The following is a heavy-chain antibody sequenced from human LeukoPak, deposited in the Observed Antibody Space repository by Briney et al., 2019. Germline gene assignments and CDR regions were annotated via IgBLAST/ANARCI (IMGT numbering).Heavy chain of an antibody. Sequence: SGTLSLTCAVSGGSISSSNWWSWVRQPPGKGLEWIGEIYHSGSTNYNPSLKSRVTISVDKSKNQFSLKLSSVTAADTAVYYCARHYYYDSSGYYFHFDYWGQGTLVTVSS. CDR1: GGSISSSNW. D-gene: IGHD3-22*01. J-gene: IGHJ4*02. V-gene: IGHV4-4*02. CDR3: ARHYYYDSSGYYFHFDY. CDR2: IYHSGST.